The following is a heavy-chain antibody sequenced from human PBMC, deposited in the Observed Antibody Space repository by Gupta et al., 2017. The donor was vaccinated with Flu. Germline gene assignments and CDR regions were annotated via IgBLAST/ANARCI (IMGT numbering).Heavy chain of an antibody. V-gene: IGHV3-23*01. CDR3: AKGLSRQWLVQAGFDY. CDR1: GFTFSSYA. D-gene: IGHD6-19*01. CDR2: ISGSGGST. J-gene: IGHJ4*02. Sequence: GFTFSSYAMSWVRQAPGKGLEWVSAISGSGGSTYYADSVKGRFTISRDNSKNTLYLQMNSLRAEDTAVYYCAKGLSRQWLVQAGFDYWGQGTLVTVSS.